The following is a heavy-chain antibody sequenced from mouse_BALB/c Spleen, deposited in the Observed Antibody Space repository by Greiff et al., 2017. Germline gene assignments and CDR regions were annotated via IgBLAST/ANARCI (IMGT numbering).Heavy chain of an antibody. Sequence: EVQLQQSGPELVKPGASVKVSCKASGYSFTDYNMYWVKQSHGKSLEWIGYIDPYNGGTSYNQKFKGKATLTVDKSSSTAFMHLNSLTSEDSAVYYCASYYYGSSPYYYAMDYWGQGTSVTVSS. J-gene: IGHJ4*01. V-gene: IGHV1S135*01. CDR1: GYSFTDYN. CDR3: ASYYYGSSPYYYAMDY. CDR2: IDPYNGGT. D-gene: IGHD1-1*01.